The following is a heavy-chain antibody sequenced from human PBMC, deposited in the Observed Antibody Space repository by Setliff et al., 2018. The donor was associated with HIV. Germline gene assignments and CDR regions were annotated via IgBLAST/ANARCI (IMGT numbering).Heavy chain of an antibody. J-gene: IGHJ4*02. CDR1: GYTLRRHG. V-gene: IGHV1-18*01. CDR3: ARVNDILLGYWVGYFDY. CDR2: ISAYNGNT. D-gene: IGHD2-8*01. Sequence: ASVKVSCKASGYTLRRHGISWVRQAPGQGLEWMGWISAYNGNTNYAQKFQGRVTLTTDTSTSTAYMELRSLRSDDTAVYYWARVNDILLGYWVGYFDYWGQGTLVTVSS.